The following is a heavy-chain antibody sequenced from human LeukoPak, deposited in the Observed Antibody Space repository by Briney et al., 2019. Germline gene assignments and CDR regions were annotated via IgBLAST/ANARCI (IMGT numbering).Heavy chain of an antibody. CDR1: GGTFSSYA. CDR3: ARAGFGGFAFDI. Sequence: ASVKVSCKASGGTFSSYAISWVRQAPGQGLEWMGGIIPIFGTANYAQKFQGRVTITADESTSTAYMELSSLGSEDTAVYYCARAGFGGFAFDIWGQGTMVTVSS. CDR2: IIPIFGTA. V-gene: IGHV1-69*13. J-gene: IGHJ3*02. D-gene: IGHD3-16*01.